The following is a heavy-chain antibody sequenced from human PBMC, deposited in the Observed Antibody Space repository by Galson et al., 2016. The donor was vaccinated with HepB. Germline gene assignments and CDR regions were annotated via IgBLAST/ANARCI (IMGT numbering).Heavy chain of an antibody. V-gene: IGHV3-74*01. CDR1: GFTFSTYW. CDR3: ASSVRGSGSPPGGC. Sequence: SLRLSCAASGFTFSTYWMHRVRQAPGKGLVWVSRINSDGSSTGFADSVKGRFTISRDNAKNTLYLQMNSLRAEDTAVYYCASSVRGSGSPPGGCWGQGILVTVSS. D-gene: IGHD3-10*01. CDR2: INSDGSST. J-gene: IGHJ4*02.